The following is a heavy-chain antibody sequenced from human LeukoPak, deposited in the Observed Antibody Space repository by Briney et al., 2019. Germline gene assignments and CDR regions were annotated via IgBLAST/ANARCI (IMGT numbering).Heavy chain of an antibody. Sequence: GGSLRLSCAASGFTFSSYEMNWVRQAPGKGLEWVSYISSSGSTIYYADSVKGRFTISRDNAKNSLYLQMNSLRAEDTAVYYCARVHRYYDSSGYYDLFDYWGQGTLVTVSS. CDR1: GFTFSSYE. CDR2: ISSSGSTI. CDR3: ARVHRYYDSSGYYDLFDY. V-gene: IGHV3-48*03. D-gene: IGHD3-22*01. J-gene: IGHJ4*02.